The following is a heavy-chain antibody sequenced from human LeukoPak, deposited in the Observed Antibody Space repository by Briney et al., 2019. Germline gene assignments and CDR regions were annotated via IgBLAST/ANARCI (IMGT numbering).Heavy chain of an antibody. Sequence: SVKVSXKASGGTFSSYAISWVRQAPGQGLEWMGGIIPIFGTANYAQKFQGRVTITTDESTSTAYMELSSLRSEDTAVYYCARGPPTGPYDHGSYYSFDYWGQGTLVTVSS. J-gene: IGHJ4*02. V-gene: IGHV1-69*05. CDR1: GGTFSSYA. D-gene: IGHD1-26*01. CDR3: ARGPPTGPYDHGSYYSFDY. CDR2: IIPIFGTA.